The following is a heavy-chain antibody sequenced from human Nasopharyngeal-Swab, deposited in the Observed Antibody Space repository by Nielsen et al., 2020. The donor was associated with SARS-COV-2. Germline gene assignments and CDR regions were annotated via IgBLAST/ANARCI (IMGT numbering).Heavy chain of an antibody. J-gene: IGHJ6*02. V-gene: IGHV5-51*01. D-gene: IGHD1-14*01. Sequence: VRQMPGKGLEWMGIIYPGDSDTRYSPSFQGQVAISADKSISTAYLQWSSLKASDTAMYYCARHGSINGMDVWGQGTTVTVSS. CDR2: IYPGDSDT. CDR3: ARHGSINGMDV.